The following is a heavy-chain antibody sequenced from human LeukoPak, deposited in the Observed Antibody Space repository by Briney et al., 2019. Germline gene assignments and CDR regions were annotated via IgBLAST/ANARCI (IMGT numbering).Heavy chain of an antibody. J-gene: IGHJ4*02. CDR3: ARDRGLGSVYGDPFDY. CDR2: INWNGGST. CDR1: GFIFDDYG. D-gene: IGHD4-17*01. Sequence: PGGSLRLSCAASGFIFDDYGMSWVRQAPGKGLEWVSDINWNGGSTGYADSVKGRFTVSRDNAKNSLYLQMNSLGAEDTAVYYCARDRGLGSVYGDPFDYWGQGTLVTVSS. V-gene: IGHV3-20*04.